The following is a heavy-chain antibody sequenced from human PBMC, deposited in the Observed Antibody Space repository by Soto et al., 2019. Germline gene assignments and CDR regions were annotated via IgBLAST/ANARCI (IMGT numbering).Heavy chain of an antibody. Sequence: GASVKVSCKASGYTFTSYGISWVRQAPGQGLEWIGWISAYNGNTNYAQKLQGRVTMTTDTSTSTAYMELRSLRSDDTAVYYCARGLNDFWSGYYELDPWGQGTLVTVSS. J-gene: IGHJ5*02. CDR1: GYTFTSYG. CDR3: ARGLNDFWSGYYELDP. CDR2: ISAYNGNT. D-gene: IGHD3-3*01. V-gene: IGHV1-18*04.